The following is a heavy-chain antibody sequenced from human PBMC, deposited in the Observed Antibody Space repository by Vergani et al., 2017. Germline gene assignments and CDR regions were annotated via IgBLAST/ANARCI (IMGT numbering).Heavy chain of an antibody. V-gene: IGHV1-3*02. CDR1: GGTFSSYA. CDR3: AKDLLAVAGTYNDY. Sequence: QVQLVQSGAEVKKPGSSVKVSCKASGGTFSSYAMHWVRQAPGQRLEWMGWSNAGNGNTKYSQEFQGRVTITRDTSASTAYMELSSLRAEDTAVYYCAKDLLAVAGTYNDYWGQGTLVTVSS. J-gene: IGHJ4*02. D-gene: IGHD6-19*01. CDR2: SNAGNGNT.